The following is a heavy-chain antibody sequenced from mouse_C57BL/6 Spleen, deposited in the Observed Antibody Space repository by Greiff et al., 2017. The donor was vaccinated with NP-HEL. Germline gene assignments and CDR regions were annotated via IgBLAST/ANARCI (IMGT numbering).Heavy chain of an antibody. Sequence: VHVKQSGPELVKPGASVKLSCKASGYSFTDYNMHWVKQSNGKGLEWIGVINPNYGTTSYNQKFKGKATLTVDQSSSTAYMQLNSLTSEDSAVYYCARGGYARDYWGQGTSVTVAS. CDR3: ARGGYARDY. V-gene: IGHV1-39*01. CDR2: INPNYGTT. J-gene: IGHJ4*01. CDR1: GYSFTDYN.